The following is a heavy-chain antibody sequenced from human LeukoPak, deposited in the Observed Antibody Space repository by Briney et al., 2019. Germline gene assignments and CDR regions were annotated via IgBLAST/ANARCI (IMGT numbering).Heavy chain of an antibody. CDR2: IKQDGTEK. Sequence: GESLRLSCAASGFTFTTYWLGWVRQPPGKGLEWVANIKQDGTEKYYVDSVKGRFTISRDNAKNSLYLQMNSLRAEDTAVYYCARSVDSSGYYYVYLDYWGQGTLVTVSS. J-gene: IGHJ4*02. CDR1: GFTFTTYW. V-gene: IGHV3-7*01. D-gene: IGHD3-22*01. CDR3: ARSVDSSGYYYVYLDY.